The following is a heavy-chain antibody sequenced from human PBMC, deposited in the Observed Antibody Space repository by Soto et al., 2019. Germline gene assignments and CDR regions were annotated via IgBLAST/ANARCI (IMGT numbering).Heavy chain of an antibody. D-gene: IGHD2-21*01. Sequence: QVQLVQSGAEVKKPGASVKVSCKASGYTFTSYDINWVRQATGQGLEWMGWMNPSSGNTGYAQKFQGRVTMTRNTSISTAYMELRSLRSEDTAVYYCARGSHMVQKYGMDVWGQGTTVTVSS. CDR1: GYTFTSYD. J-gene: IGHJ6*02. V-gene: IGHV1-8*01. CDR2: MNPSSGNT. CDR3: ARGSHMVQKYGMDV.